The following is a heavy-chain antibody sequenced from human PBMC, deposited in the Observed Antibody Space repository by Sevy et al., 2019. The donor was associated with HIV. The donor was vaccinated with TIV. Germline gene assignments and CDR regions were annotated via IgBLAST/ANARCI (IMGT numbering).Heavy chain of an antibody. D-gene: IGHD6-13*01. CDR1: AFTFSSYP. Sequence: GGSLRLSCAASAFTFSSYPMNWVRQAPGKGLEWVSYITGLSNYIYYADSVKGRFTISRDNAKNSLYLQMNSLRVEDKAVYYCARGGGSLPYFDYWGQGTLVTVSS. J-gene: IGHJ4*02. CDR3: ARGGGSLPYFDY. CDR2: ITGLSNYI. V-gene: IGHV3-21*01.